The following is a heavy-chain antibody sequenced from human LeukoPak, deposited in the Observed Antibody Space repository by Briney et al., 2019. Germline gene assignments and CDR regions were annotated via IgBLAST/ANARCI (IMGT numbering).Heavy chain of an antibody. CDR2: VNPNSGNR. J-gene: IGHJ5*02. V-gene: IGHV1-8*03. CDR3: ARGTISGSRSFDP. CDR1: GYTFTNYD. D-gene: IGHD3-9*01. Sequence: VASVKVSCKASGYTFTNYDINWVRQATGQGLEWMGWVNPNSGNRGYAQKFQGRLTITRNTSISTAYLDLSGLRSDDTAVYYCARGTISGSRSFDPWGQGTLVTVSS.